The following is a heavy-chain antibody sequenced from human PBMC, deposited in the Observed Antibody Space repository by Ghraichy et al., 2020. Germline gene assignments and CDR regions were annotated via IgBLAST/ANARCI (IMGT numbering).Heavy chain of an antibody. D-gene: IGHD3-22*01. J-gene: IGHJ4*02. CDR1: GFTVSSKY. CDR3: ARGSNYYDSSGVRGYFDY. V-gene: IGHV3-53*01. CDR2: IYSGGST. Sequence: GGSLRLSCAASGFTVSSKYMSWVRQAPGKGLEWVSVIYSGGSTYYADSVKGRFTISRDNSRNTLYLQMNSLRAEDTAVYYCARGSNYYDSSGVRGYFDYWGQGTLVTVSS.